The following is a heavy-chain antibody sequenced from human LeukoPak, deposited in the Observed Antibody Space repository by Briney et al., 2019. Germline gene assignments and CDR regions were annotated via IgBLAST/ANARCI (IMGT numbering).Heavy chain of an antibody. CDR2: IQYDGSNQ. D-gene: IGHD3-22*01. CDR1: GFTFSTYG. Sequence: GGSLRLSCAASGFTFSTYGMHWVRQAPGKGLEWVAYIQYDGSNQQYADSVKGRFIISRDRSENIPYPQMNSLRAEDTAVYYCARDHSNLNYYDSNFDYWGQGTLVTVSS. V-gene: IGHV3-30*02. J-gene: IGHJ4*02. CDR3: ARDHSNLNYYDSNFDY.